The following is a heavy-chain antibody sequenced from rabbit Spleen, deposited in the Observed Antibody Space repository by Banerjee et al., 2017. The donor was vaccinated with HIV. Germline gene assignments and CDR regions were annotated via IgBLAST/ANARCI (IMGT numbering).Heavy chain of an antibody. CDR1: GFSFSSSDY. CDR2: IAGSSSGFT. D-gene: IGHD1-1*01. Sequence: QSLEESGGGLVQPEGSLALTCKASGFSFSSSDYICWVRQAPGKGLEWISCIAGSSSGFTYSATWAKGRFTCSKASSTTVTLQMTSLTVADTATYFCVREVYHILGLWGPGTLVTVS. V-gene: IGHV1S40*01. CDR3: VREVYHILGL. J-gene: IGHJ4*01.